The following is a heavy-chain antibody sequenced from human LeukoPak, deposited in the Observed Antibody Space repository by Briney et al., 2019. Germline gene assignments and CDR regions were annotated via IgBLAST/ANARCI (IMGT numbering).Heavy chain of an antibody. CDR1: GFDFSSYG. CDR2: IHYDSTTE. Sequence: GGSLRLSCAASGFDFSSYGMHWVRQAPGKGLEWVAYIHYDSTTEDYADSVQGRFTISRDNSKNTLYLQMNSLRAEDTAVFYCAKDRDDYVWGSYLGAFDIWGQGTMVTVSS. J-gene: IGHJ3*02. D-gene: IGHD3-16*01. V-gene: IGHV3-30*02. CDR3: AKDRDDYVWGSYLGAFDI.